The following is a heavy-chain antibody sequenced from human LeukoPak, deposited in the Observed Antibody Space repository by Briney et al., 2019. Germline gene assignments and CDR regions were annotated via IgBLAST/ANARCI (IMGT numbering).Heavy chain of an antibody. J-gene: IGHJ4*02. CDR1: GYTFTGYY. Sequence: GASVKVSCKASGYTFTGYYMHWGRQAPGQGLEWMGRINPNSGGTNYAQKFQGRVTMTRDTSISTAYMELSRLRSDDTAVYYCARVKEIAAALDYWGQGTLVTVSS. D-gene: IGHD6-13*01. CDR3: ARVKEIAAALDY. CDR2: INPNSGGT. V-gene: IGHV1-2*06.